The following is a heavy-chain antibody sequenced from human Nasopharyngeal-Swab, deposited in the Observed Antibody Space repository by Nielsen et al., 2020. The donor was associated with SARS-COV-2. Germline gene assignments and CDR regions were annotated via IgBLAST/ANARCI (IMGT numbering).Heavy chain of an antibody. D-gene: IGHD3-3*01. J-gene: IGHJ6*03. CDR2: ISSSSSYI. CDR3: ASLRYYDFWSGYYPKDYYYYMDV. CDR1: GFTFSSYS. Sequence: GGSLRLSCAAYGFTFSSYSMNWVRQAPGKGLEWVSSISSSSSYIYYADSVKGRFTISRDNAKNSLYLQMNSLRAEDTAVYYCASLRYYDFWSGYYPKDYYYYMDVWGKGTTVTVSS. V-gene: IGHV3-21*01.